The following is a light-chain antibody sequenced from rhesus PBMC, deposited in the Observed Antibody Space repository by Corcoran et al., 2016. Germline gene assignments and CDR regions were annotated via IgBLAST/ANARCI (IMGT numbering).Light chain of an antibody. J-gene: IGLJ1*01. CDR1: SIDSGANNR. Sequence: QAAPTQSPSVYMAPGQSVTISCAGTSIDSGANNRYSWYQQSPGKAPKLMIYDVNKRPSGVSDRFSGSKSCSTASLTISGLQAEDEADYYCSSYGSGSTYIFGDGTRLTVL. V-gene: IGLV2-13*03. CDR3: SSYGSGSTYI. CDR2: DVN.